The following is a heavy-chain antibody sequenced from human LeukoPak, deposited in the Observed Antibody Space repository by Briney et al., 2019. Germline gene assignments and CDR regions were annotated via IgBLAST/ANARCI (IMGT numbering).Heavy chain of an antibody. J-gene: IGHJ4*02. CDR1: GFTFSSYA. D-gene: IGHD2-2*01. CDR2: ISYDGSNK. V-gene: IGHV3-30-3*01. Sequence: PGRSLRLSCAASGFTFSSYAMHWVRQAPAKGLEWVAVISYDGSNKYYADSVKGRFTISRDNSKDTLYLQMNSLRAEDTAVYYCATPPKGSTNDYWGQGTLVTVSS. CDR3: ATPPKGSTNDY.